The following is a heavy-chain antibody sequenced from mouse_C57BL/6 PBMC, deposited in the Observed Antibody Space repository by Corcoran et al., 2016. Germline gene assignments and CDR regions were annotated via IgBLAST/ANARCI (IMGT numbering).Heavy chain of an antibody. V-gene: IGHV1-26*01. CDR3: ALRYFYY. CDR1: GYTFTDYY. CDR2: INPNNGGT. J-gene: IGHJ2*01. Sequence: EVQLQQSGRALVKPGASVKISCKASGYTFTDYYMNWGKQSHGKSLEWIGDINPNNGGTSYNQKFKGKATLTVDKSSSTAYMELRSLTSEDSAVYYCALRYFYYWGQGTTLTVSS. D-gene: IGHD1-1*01.